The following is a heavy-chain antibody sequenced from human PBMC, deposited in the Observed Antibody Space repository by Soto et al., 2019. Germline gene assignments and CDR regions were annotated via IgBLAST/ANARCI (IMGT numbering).Heavy chain of an antibody. J-gene: IGHJ4*02. V-gene: IGHV4-59*01. CDR2: VYNSGST. Sequence: SETLSLTCTVSGGSISSNYWTWIRQPPGKGLEWIGYVYNSGSTNYNPSLKSRVTISEDTSKSQFSLKANSMTAADTAVYYCARYRREAVAGYTLDNWGQGILVTVSS. CDR1: GGSISSNY. CDR3: ARYRREAVAGYTLDN. D-gene: IGHD6-13*01.